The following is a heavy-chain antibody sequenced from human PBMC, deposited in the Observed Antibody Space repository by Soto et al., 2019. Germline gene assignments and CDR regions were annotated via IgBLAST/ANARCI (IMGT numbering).Heavy chain of an antibody. CDR1: XXTFSSYA. J-gene: IGHJ2*01. D-gene: IGHD6-19*01. CDR3: AKGQWLVRANWYFDL. CDR2: ISGSGGST. V-gene: IGHV3-23*01. Sequence: EVQLLESGGGLVQPGGSLRLSCAASXXTFSSYAMSWVRQAPGKGLEWVSAISGSGGSTYYADSVKGRFTISRDNSKNTLYLQMNSLRAEDTAVYYCAKGQWLVRANWYFDLWGRGTLVTVSS.